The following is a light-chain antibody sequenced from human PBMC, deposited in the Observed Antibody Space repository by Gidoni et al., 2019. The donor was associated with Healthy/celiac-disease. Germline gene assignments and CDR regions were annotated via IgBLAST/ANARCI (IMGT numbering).Light chain of an antibody. Sequence: QLVLTHSPSASASLGASVTLTCTLSRGHRSYAIAWHQQQPEKGPRYLMELNSDGSHSKGDGSPDRFSGSSSGAERYLTISSLQSEDEADYYCQSWGTGIRVVFGGGTKLTVL. CDR2: LNSDGSH. V-gene: IGLV4-69*01. CDR3: QSWGTGIRVV. J-gene: IGLJ2*01. CDR1: RGHRSYA.